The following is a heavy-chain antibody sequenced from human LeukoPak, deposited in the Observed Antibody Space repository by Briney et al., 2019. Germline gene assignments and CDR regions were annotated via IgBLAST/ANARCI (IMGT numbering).Heavy chain of an antibody. Sequence: PSETLSLTRTVSGGSISSGDYYWTWIRQPPGKGLEWIGYIYYSGSTYYNPSLKSRVTISVDTSKNQFSLKLSSVTAADTAVYYCARGTVGAIVYWGQGTLVTVSS. CDR3: ARGTVGAIVY. CDR1: GGSISSGDYY. CDR2: IYYSGST. D-gene: IGHD1-26*01. V-gene: IGHV4-30-4*08. J-gene: IGHJ4*02.